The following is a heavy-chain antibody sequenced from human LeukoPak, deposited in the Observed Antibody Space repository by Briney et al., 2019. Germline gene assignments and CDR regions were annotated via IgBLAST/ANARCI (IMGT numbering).Heavy chain of an antibody. Sequence: SETLSLTCTVSGGSVSSGSYYWSWIRQPPGKGLEWIGYIYYSGSTKYNPSLKSRVTISVDTSKNQFSLKLSSVTAADTAVYYCARDTTNVYYYDTSGYDHWGQGTLVTVSS. CDR1: GGSVSSGSYY. D-gene: IGHD3-22*01. CDR2: IYYSGST. V-gene: IGHV4-61*01. CDR3: ARDTTNVYYYDTSGYDH. J-gene: IGHJ4*02.